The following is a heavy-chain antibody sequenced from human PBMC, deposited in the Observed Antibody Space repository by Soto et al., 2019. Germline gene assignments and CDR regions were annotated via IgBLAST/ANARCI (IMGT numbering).Heavy chain of an antibody. V-gene: IGHV4-59*01. Sequence: SETLSLTCTVSGGSISSYYWSWIRQPPGKGLEWIGYIYYSGSTNYNPSLKSRVTISVDTSKNQFSLKLSSVTAADTAVYYCARAYSSSWQYYYYMDVWGKGTTVTVSS. D-gene: IGHD6-13*01. CDR3: ARAYSSSWQYYYYMDV. CDR1: GGSISSYY. J-gene: IGHJ6*03. CDR2: IYYSGST.